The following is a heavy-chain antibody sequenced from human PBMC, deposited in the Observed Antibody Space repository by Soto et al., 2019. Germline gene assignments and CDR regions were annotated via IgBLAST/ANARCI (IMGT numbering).Heavy chain of an antibody. Sequence: PWGSLRLSCAASGFTFSSYAMSCVRQAAWKGLEWVSAISGSGGSTYYADSVKGRFTISRDNSKNTLYLQMNSLRAEDTAVYYCAKDRYSSGWYLVHLDYWGQGTLVTVSS. CDR1: GFTFSSYA. D-gene: IGHD6-19*01. V-gene: IGHV3-23*01. CDR3: AKDRYSSGWYLVHLDY. CDR2: ISGSGGST. J-gene: IGHJ4*02.